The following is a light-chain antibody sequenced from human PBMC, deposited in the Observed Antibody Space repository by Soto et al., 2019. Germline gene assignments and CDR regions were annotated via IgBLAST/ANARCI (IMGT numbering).Light chain of an antibody. Sequence: SYELTQSPSASVSPGQTATITCSGDILGDKNVCWYQQKSGQSPVLVIYQDTKRPSGIPERFSGSNSGNTATLTISGTQAMDEADYYCQAWDSDTFYVFGTGTKLTVL. CDR1: ILGDKN. V-gene: IGLV3-1*01. J-gene: IGLJ1*01. CDR3: QAWDSDTFYV. CDR2: QDT.